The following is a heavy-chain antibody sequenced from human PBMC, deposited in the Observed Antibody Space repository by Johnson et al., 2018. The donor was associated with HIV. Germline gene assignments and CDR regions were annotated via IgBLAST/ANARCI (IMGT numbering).Heavy chain of an antibody. CDR3: AKTRMGGILDAFDL. CDR2: ITYDGTNK. J-gene: IGHJ3*01. D-gene: IGHD3-10*01. Sequence: HVQLVESGGGVVQPGRSLRLSCAASGFTFSSYGMHWVRQAPGKGLEWVAVITYDGTNKYYADSVKGRFTLSRDNSKNTLDLQMNSLTIEDTAVFYCAKTRMGGILDAFDLWGQGTMVIVS. CDR1: GFTFSSYG. V-gene: IGHV3-30*18.